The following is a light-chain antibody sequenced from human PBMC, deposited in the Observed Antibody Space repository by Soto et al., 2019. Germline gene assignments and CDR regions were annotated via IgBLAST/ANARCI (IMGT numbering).Light chain of an antibody. CDR1: QSVNSA. J-gene: IGKJ1*01. V-gene: IGKV3-15*01. CDR3: EQYWMWPPT. Sequence: EIVMTHSPATLSVSPWERATLSSRASQSVNSALAWYQQKPGQAPRLLIYTASTRATGIPARFSGGGSGTEFTLTISSLQSEDFAVYYCEQYWMWPPTFGQGTKVDIK. CDR2: TAS.